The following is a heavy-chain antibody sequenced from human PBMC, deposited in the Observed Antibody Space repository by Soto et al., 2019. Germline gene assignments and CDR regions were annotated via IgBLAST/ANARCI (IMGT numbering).Heavy chain of an antibody. CDR1: GGSISSSSYY. CDR3: GCRVEDISYDFYGMDV. J-gene: IGHJ6*02. D-gene: IGHD3-3*01. Sequence: SETLSLTCTVSGGSISSSSYYWGWIRQPPGKGLEWIGSIYYSGSTYYNPSLKSRVTISVDKSKNEFSLKVTSVTAADTAVYYCGCRVEDISYDFYGMDVWGQGTTVTVSS. CDR2: IYYSGST. V-gene: IGHV4-39*07.